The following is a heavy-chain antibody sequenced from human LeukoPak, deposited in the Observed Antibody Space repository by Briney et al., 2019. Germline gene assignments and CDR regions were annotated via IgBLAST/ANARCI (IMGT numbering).Heavy chain of an antibody. D-gene: IGHD2-15*01. Sequence: GGSLRLFCAASGSTFDDYGMSWVRQAPGTGLEWVSGINWNGSSTGYADSVKGRFTISRDNAKNSLYLQMNSLRAEDTALYYCARSGIVGIDKNWFDPWGQGTLVTASS. CDR2: INWNGSST. CDR3: ARSGIVGIDKNWFDP. V-gene: IGHV3-20*04. J-gene: IGHJ5*02. CDR1: GSTFDDYG.